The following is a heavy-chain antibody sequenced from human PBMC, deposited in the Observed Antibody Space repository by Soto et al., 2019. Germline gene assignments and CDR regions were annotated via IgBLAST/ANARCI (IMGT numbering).Heavy chain of an antibody. J-gene: IGHJ4*03. D-gene: IGHD2-21*02. CDR2: IYTSGTT. Sequence: SETLSLTCTVSGGSIGNYYWSWIRQPAGKGLEWIGRIYTSGTTNSNPSLKSRVTMSVDTSTNQYSLNLSSMTAADTAAYYCERGPDCGTDCYFDYWGQGTLVTVSS. CDR3: ERGPDCGTDCYFDY. V-gene: IGHV4-4*07. CDR1: GGSIGNYY.